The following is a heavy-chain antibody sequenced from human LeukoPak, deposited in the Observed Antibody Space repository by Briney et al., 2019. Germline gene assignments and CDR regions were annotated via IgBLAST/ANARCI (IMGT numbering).Heavy chain of an antibody. CDR2: ISSSGSTI. CDR1: GFTFSNYG. J-gene: IGHJ4*02. V-gene: IGHV3-48*04. Sequence: QTGGSLRLSCAASGFTFSNYGMNWVRQAPGKGLEWVSYISSSGSTIYYADSVKGRFTISRDNAKNSLYLQMNSLRAEDTAVYYCARGPGRDMIPKRNFDYWGQGTLVTVSS. CDR3: ARGPGRDMIPKRNFDY. D-gene: IGHD2-21*01.